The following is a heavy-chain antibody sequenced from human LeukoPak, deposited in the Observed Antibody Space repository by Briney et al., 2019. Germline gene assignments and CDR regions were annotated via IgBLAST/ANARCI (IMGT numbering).Heavy chain of an antibody. J-gene: IGHJ6*04. Sequence: QAGGSLRLSCAASGFTFSSYAVSWVRQAPGKGLEWVSAISGSGGSTYYADSVKGRFTISRDNSKNTLYLQMNSLRAEDTAVYYCAKDERYFDWLLSDYYYYYGMDVWGKGTTVTVSS. CDR3: AKDERYFDWLLSDYYYYYGMDV. CDR1: GFTFSSYA. V-gene: IGHV3-23*01. D-gene: IGHD3-9*01. CDR2: ISGSGGST.